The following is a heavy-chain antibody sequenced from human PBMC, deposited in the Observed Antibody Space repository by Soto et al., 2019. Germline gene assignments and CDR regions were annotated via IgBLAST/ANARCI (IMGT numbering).Heavy chain of an antibody. CDR1: GGSISSYY. V-gene: IGHV4-59*01. CDR3: ASLIAVAGKYYFDY. J-gene: IGHJ4*02. D-gene: IGHD6-19*01. Sequence: SETLSLTCTVSGGSISSYYWSWIRQPPGKGLEWIGYIYYSGSTNYNPSLKSRVTISVDTSKNQFSLKLSSVTAADTAVYYCASLIAVAGKYYFDYWGQGTLVTVSS. CDR2: IYYSGST.